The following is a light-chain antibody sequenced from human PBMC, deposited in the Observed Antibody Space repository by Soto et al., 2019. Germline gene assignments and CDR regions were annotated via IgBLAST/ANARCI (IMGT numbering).Light chain of an antibody. CDR1: QSVNSNF. CDR3: QQNGRA. Sequence: EIVLTQSPGTLSLSPGERVTLSCRASQSVNSNFLVWYQQKPGQAPRLLIYAASSRATGIPDRFSGSGSGTDFTLTISRLEPEDSVVYYCQQNGRAFGQGTKVEIK. V-gene: IGKV3-20*01. CDR2: AAS. J-gene: IGKJ1*01.